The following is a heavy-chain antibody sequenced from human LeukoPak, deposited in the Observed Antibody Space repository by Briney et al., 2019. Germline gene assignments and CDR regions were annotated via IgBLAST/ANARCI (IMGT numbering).Heavy chain of an antibody. V-gene: IGHV3-7*03. J-gene: IGHJ4*02. CDR1: GYTFSPYW. D-gene: IGHD3-10*02. Sequence: TGGSLRLSCVASGYTFSPYWMSWVRQTPGKGLEWVASISNGGSATYYVDSVRGGFTISRDDAKNSLFLQMNGLRADDTAVYYCTRENYVPDSWGQGTLVTVSS. CDR2: ISNGGSAT. CDR3: TRENYVPDS.